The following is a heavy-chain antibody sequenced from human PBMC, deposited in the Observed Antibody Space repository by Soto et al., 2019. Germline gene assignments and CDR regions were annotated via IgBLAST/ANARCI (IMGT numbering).Heavy chain of an antibody. D-gene: IGHD3-16*01. CDR2: IYYSGST. J-gene: IGHJ4*02. CDR1: GGSISSYY. CDR3: AREWGYSSDF. Sequence: QVQLQESGPGLVKPSETLSLTCTVSGGSISSYYWSWIRQPPGKGLEWIGYIYYSGSTNYNPSLKSRVTISVDTSKNQFSLKLSSVTAADTAVYYCAREWGYSSDFWGQGTLVPVSS. V-gene: IGHV4-59*01.